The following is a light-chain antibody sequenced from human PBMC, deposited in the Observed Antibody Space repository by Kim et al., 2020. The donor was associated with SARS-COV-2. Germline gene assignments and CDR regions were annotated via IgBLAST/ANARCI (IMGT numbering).Light chain of an antibody. J-gene: IGKJ2*01. CDR1: QSVSSN. Sequence: EIVMTQSPATLSVSPGERATLSCRASQSVSSNLALYQQKPDQAPRLLIYGASTRATGIPARCSGSGSGTEVTLTISSLQSEDFAVYYLQQYNIWPPEDTFGKGTKLEI. V-gene: IGKV3-15*01. CDR2: GAS. CDR3: QQYNIWPPEDT.